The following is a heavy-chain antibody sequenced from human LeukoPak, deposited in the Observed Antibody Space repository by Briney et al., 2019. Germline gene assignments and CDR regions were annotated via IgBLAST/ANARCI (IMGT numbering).Heavy chain of an antibody. CDR3: TKDIVVVPAQGNWFDP. J-gene: IGHJ5*02. CDR2: ISGNSGSS. CDR1: GFTFSSYA. V-gene: IGHV3-23*01. Sequence: GGSLRLSCAASGFTFSSYAMSWVRQAPGKGLEWVSSISGNSGSSYYADSVKGRFTISRDTSKNTLYLQMNSLTAEDTAIYYCTKDIVVVPAQGNWFDPWGQGTLVTVSS. D-gene: IGHD2-2*01.